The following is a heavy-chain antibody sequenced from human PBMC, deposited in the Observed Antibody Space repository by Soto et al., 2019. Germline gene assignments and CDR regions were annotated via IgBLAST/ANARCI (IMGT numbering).Heavy chain of an antibody. CDR1: GYTFTSYD. Sequence: ASVKGSCKAAGYTFTSYDINWVRQATGQGLEWMGWMNPNSGNTSYAQKFQGRVTMTTDTPTSTAFMELRSLRAEDTAVYYCARHLRKRGQSYVRNMAVWGKGTTVPVSS. V-gene: IGHV1-8*01. CDR3: ARHLRKRGQSYVRNMAV. J-gene: IGHJ6*04. CDR2: MNPNSGNT. D-gene: IGHD1-26*01.